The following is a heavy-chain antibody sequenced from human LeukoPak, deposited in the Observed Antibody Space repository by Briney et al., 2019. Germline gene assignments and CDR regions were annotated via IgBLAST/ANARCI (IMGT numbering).Heavy chain of an antibody. CDR2: ISSSGSTI. J-gene: IGHJ2*01. D-gene: IGHD4-11*01. Sequence: GGSLRLSCAASGFSFSNYEMNWVRQAPGKGLEWVSYISSSGSTIYYPDSVKGRFTISRDNAKNSLYLQMNRLRAEDTAVYYCARDQDDYSDYWYFDLWGRGTLVTASS. V-gene: IGHV3-48*03. CDR3: ARDQDDYSDYWYFDL. CDR1: GFSFSNYE.